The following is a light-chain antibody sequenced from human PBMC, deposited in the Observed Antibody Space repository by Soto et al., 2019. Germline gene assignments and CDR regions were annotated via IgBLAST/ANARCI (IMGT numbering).Light chain of an antibody. J-gene: IGLJ3*02. CDR2: EVS. CDR3: TSYAGSNIWV. V-gene: IGLV2-8*01. Sequence: QSALTQPPSASGSPGQSVTISCTGTSSDVGAYNYVSWYQQYPGKAPKLMIYEVSKRPSGVPDRFSGSKSGKTASLTVSGLQPEDEADYYCTSYAGSNIWVFGGGTKVPS. CDR1: SSDVGAYNY.